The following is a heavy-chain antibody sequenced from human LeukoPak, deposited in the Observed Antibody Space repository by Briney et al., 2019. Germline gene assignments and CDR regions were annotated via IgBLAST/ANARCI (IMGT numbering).Heavy chain of an antibody. V-gene: IGHV3-7*03. CDR1: GFTFSSYW. CDR3: AKDFGRSAYDRPLDY. D-gene: IGHD5-12*01. CDR2: INHNGNVN. J-gene: IGHJ4*02. Sequence: GGSLRLSCAASGFTFSSYWMNWARQAPGKGLEWVASINHNGNVNYYVDSVKGRFTISRDNAKNSLYLQMNSLRAEDTALYYCAKDFGRSAYDRPLDYWGQGTLVTVSS.